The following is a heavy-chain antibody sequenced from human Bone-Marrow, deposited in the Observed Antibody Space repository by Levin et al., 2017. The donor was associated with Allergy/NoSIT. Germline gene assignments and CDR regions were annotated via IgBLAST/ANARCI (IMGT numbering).Heavy chain of an antibody. D-gene: IGHD2-21*01. Sequence: LSLTCAASGFTFSSYAMSWVRQAPGKGLEWVSAISGSGGSTYYADSVKGRFTISRDNSKNTLYLQMNSLRAEDTAVYYCAKGYSGNYYYYYMDVWGKGTTVTVSS. CDR2: ISGSGGST. V-gene: IGHV3-23*01. J-gene: IGHJ6*03. CDR1: GFTFSSYA. CDR3: AKGYSGNYYYYYMDV.